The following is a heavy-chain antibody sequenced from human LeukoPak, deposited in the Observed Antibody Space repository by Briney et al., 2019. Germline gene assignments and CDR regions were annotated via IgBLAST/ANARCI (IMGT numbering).Heavy chain of an antibody. CDR3: ARDCGSGSYYRWPLDP. CDR1: GFTFSIYS. J-gene: IGHJ5*02. CDR2: ISSSSSYI. D-gene: IGHD3-10*01. V-gene: IGHV3-21*01. Sequence: PGGSLRLSCAASGFTFSIYSMNWVRQAPGKGLEWVSSISSSSSYIYYADSVKGRFTISRDNAKNSLYLQMNSLRAEDSAVYYCARDCGSGSYYRWPLDPWGQGTLVTVSS.